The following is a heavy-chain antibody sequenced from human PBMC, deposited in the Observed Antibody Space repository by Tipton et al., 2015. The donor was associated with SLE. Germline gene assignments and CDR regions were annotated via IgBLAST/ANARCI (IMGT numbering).Heavy chain of an antibody. D-gene: IGHD5-24*01. CDR2: ISAYNGNT. CDR1: GYTFTSYG. Sequence: QSGPEVKKPGASVKVSCKASGYTFTSYGISWVRQAPGQGLEWMGWISAYNGNTNYAQKLQGRVTMTTDTSPSPAYMELRSLRSDDTAVYYCARDSRWLQLRGLDAFDIWGQGTMVTVSS. J-gene: IGHJ3*02. V-gene: IGHV1-18*01. CDR3: ARDSRWLQLRGLDAFDI.